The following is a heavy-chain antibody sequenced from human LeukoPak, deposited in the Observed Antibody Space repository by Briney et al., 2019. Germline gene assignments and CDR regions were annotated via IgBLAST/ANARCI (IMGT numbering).Heavy chain of an antibody. CDR3: ARALRFHVGLGNWFDL. D-gene: IGHD3-16*01. V-gene: IGHV4-34*01. Sequence: SETLSLTCAVSGGTFRGYYWSWIRQPPGKGLAWIGEIYHTGSTNYNPSLESRVTLSVDTSKNQVSLNLNSLTAADTAVYYCARALRFHVGLGNWFDLWGQGTLVTVSS. CDR2: IYHTGST. J-gene: IGHJ5*02. CDR1: GGTFRGYY.